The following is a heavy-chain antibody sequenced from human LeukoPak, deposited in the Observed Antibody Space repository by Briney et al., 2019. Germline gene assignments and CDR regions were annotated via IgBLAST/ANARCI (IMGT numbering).Heavy chain of an antibody. J-gene: IGHJ4*02. CDR2: IYYSGST. Sequence: SETLSLTCTVSGGSISSYSWNWIRQPPGKGLEWIGYIYYSGSTNYNPSLKSRVTMSVDTSKNQFSLKLTSVTAADTAVYYCARHGGGSDCYIDSWGQGTLTTVSS. CDR3: ARHGGGSDCYIDS. D-gene: IGHD6-19*01. V-gene: IGHV4-59*08. CDR1: GGSISSYS.